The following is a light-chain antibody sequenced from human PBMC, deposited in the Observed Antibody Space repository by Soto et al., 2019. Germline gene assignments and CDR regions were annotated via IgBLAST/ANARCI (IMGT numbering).Light chain of an antibody. CDR2: DAS. CDR3: QQYGSSSYT. V-gene: IGKV3-20*01. Sequence: EIVLTQSPGTLSLSPGERATLSCRASQSVSSSYLGWYQQKPGQAPRLLIYDASSRATGIPDRFSGSGSGTDFTVIISSVEPEDLAVYYCQQYGSSSYTFGQGTKVEIK. J-gene: IGKJ2*01. CDR1: QSVSSSY.